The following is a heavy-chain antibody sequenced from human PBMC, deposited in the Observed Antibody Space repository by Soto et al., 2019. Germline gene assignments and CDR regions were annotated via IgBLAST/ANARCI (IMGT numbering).Heavy chain of an antibody. CDR1: GFTFSNYG. CDR3: AKDLRGNYPYYFDY. J-gene: IGHJ4*02. D-gene: IGHD1-26*01. Sequence: QVHLVESGGGVVQPGRSLRLSCAASGFTFSNYGMHWVRQAPGKGLEWVAVISYDGSNKYYADSVKGRFTISRDNSKNTLYLQMNSLSAEDTTVYYCAKDLRGNYPYYFDYWGQGTLVTVSS. CDR2: ISYDGSNK. V-gene: IGHV3-30*18.